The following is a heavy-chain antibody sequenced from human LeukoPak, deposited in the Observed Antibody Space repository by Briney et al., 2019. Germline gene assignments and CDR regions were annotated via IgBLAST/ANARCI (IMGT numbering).Heavy chain of an antibody. CDR2: IYHSGST. D-gene: IGHD2-2*01. Sequence: PSQTLSLTCTVSGGSISSGGYYWSWIRQPPGKGLEWIGYIYHSGSTYYNPSLKSRVTISVDRSKNQFSLKLSSVTAADTAVYYCARAQRCSSTSCYPITAYYFDYWGQGTLVTVSS. CDR1: GGSISSGGYY. J-gene: IGHJ4*02. V-gene: IGHV4-30-2*01. CDR3: ARAQRCSSTSCYPITAYYFDY.